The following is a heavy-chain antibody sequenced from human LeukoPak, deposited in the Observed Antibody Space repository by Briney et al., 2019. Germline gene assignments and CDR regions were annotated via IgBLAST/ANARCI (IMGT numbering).Heavy chain of an antibody. CDR1: GFTFSGSA. CDR3: TSAPDY. CDR2: IRSKANSYAT. Sequence: GESLKISCAASGFTFSGSAMHWVRQASGKGLEWVGRIRSKANSYATAYAASVKGRFTISRDDSKNTAYLQMNSLKTEDTAVYYCTSAPDYWGQGTLVTVSS. J-gene: IGHJ4*02. V-gene: IGHV3-73*01.